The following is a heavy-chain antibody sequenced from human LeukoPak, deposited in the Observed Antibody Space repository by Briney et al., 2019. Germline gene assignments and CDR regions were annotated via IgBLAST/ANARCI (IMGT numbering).Heavy chain of an antibody. Sequence: GGSLRLSCAASGFTFSSAWMSWVRQAPGKGLEWVGRITSKTDGGTTDYTAPVKGRFTISRDDSKNTLYLQMNSLKTEDTAVYYCTTGPFDYYGSASYLANGMDVWGQGTTVTVSS. CDR2: ITSKTDGGTT. CDR3: TTGPFDYYGSASYLANGMDV. V-gene: IGHV3-15*01. J-gene: IGHJ6*02. CDR1: GFTFSSAW. D-gene: IGHD3-10*01.